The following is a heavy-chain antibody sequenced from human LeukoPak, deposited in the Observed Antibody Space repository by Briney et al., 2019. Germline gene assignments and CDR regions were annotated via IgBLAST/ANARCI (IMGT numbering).Heavy chain of an antibody. CDR1: GGTFSSYA. CDR3: ARQVDFRVAYYFDY. V-gene: IGHV1-69*04. D-gene: IGHD3-3*01. J-gene: IGHJ4*02. Sequence: GASVKVSCTASGGTFSSYAISWVRQAPGQGLEWMGRIIPILGIANYAQKFQGRVTITADKSTSTAYMELSSLRSEDTAVYYCARQVDFRVAYYFDYWGQGTLVTVSS. CDR2: IIPILGIA.